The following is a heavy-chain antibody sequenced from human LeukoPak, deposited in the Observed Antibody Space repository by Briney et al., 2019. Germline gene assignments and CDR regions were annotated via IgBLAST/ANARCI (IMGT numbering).Heavy chain of an antibody. J-gene: IGHJ4*02. Sequence: GGSLRLSCAGSGFTFSSSWMFWARQAPGKGLEWVAHIKYDGSEIYYVDSVKGRFTISRDNAKNSLYLQMNSLRAEDTAVYYCARVTRRDGSDYWGQGTLVTVSS. V-gene: IGHV3-7*01. CDR2: IKYDGSEI. CDR3: ARVTRRDGSDY. CDR1: GFTFSSSW. D-gene: IGHD5-24*01.